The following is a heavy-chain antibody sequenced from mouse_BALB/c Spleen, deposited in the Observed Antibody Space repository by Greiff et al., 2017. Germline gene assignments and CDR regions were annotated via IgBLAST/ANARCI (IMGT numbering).Heavy chain of an antibody. CDR3: ARQGDYYGSSYDWFAY. CDR1: GFTFSSYG. CDR2: ISSGGSYT. D-gene: IGHD1-1*01. Sequence: EVMLVESGGDLVKPGGSLKLSCAASGFTFSSYGMSWVRQTPDKRLEWVATISSGGSYTYYPDSVKGRFTISRDNAKNTLYLQMSSLKSEDTAMYYCARQGDYYGSSYDWFAYWGQGTLVTVSA. J-gene: IGHJ3*01. V-gene: IGHV5-6*01.